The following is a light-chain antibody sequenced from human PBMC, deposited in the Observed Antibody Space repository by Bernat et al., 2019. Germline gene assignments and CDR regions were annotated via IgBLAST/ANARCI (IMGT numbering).Light chain of an antibody. CDR2: EVT. CDR3: STYTRTSTFV. CDR1: RSDVGSHNR. V-gene: IGLV2-18*02. Sequence: QSALTQPPSVSGSPGQSVTISCTGTRSDVGSHNRVSWYQQSPGTAPKLIIYEVTNRPAGVPDRFSVSKSGNTASLTISGLQADDEADYYCSTYTRTSTFVVGSGTKVTVL. J-gene: IGLJ1*01.